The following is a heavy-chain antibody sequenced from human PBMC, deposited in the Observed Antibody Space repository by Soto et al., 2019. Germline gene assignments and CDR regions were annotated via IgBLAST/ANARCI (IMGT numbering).Heavy chain of an antibody. V-gene: IGHV4-31*03. CDR2: IYYNGNT. Sequence: SETLSLTCTVSGDSITRGDYFWTWIRQHPVKGLEWIGYIYYNGNTYYNPSLGSRVVISVDTSTNQFSLNVAYVTAADTAIYFCARRAVVKSGALSLFDPWGPGTLVTVSS. CDR3: ARRAVVKSGALSLFDP. D-gene: IGHD2-15*01. CDR1: GDSITRGDYF. J-gene: IGHJ5*02.